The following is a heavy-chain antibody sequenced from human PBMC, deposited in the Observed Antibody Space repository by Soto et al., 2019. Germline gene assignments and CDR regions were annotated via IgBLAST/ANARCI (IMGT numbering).Heavy chain of an antibody. CDR1: GGSITSNHW. CDR2: IFHRGTS. Sequence: SETLSLTCSVSGGSITSNHWWSWVRQAPGKGLEWIGEIFHRGTSHHNPSLESRVTLSVDKSKNQFSLMLTSVTAADTAVYYCASKYCPSTICYLFDNWGKGALVTVSS. CDR3: ASKYCPSTICYLFDN. D-gene: IGHD2-15*01. V-gene: IGHV4-4*02. J-gene: IGHJ4*02.